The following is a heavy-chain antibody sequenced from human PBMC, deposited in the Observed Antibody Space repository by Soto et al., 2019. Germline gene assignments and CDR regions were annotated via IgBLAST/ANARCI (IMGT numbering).Heavy chain of an antibody. CDR3: ARGKHCTDGICSFYEYSYYMDV. CDR1: GSSFSVSI. J-gene: IGHJ6*03. Sequence: EVQLVESGGDLVKPGESLRLSCAASGSSFSVSIMNWVCQAPGKGLEWVSSISTSSHYIYYADSVKCRFAIFRDNAKNSLYLQMDNLRAEDTAVYYCARGKHCTDGICSFYEYSYYMDVWGKGTTVTVSS. V-gene: IGHV3-21*02. CDR2: ISTSSHYI. D-gene: IGHD2-8*01.